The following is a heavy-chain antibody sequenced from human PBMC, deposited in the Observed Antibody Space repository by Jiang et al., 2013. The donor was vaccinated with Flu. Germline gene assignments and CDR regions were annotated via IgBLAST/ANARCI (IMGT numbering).Heavy chain of an antibody. CDR1: GYDLYVPPV. CDR2: ISAYNGNT. Sequence: GYDLYVPPVRHLGGDRPLGQGLEWMGWISAYNGNTNYVQKVQGRVTMTTDTSTSTAYMELRSLRSDDTAVYFCARGGADRASSHAFDIWGHGTMVTVSS. D-gene: IGHD2-15*01. CDR3: ARGGADRASSHAFDI. V-gene: IGHV1-18*04. J-gene: IGHJ3*02.